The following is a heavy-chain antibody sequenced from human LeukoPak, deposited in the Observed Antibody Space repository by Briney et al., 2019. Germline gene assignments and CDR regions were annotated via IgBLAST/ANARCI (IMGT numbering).Heavy chain of an antibody. CDR1: GGSISSYY. D-gene: IGHD4-23*01. CDR2: INHSGST. CDR3: ARRVRDGRKRWSPTVTFDI. J-gene: IGHJ3*02. V-gene: IGHV4-34*01. Sequence: SETLSLTCTVSGGSISSYYWSWIRQPPGKGLEWIGEINHSGSTNYNPSLKSRVTISVDTSKNQFSLKLSSVTAADTAVYYCARRVRDGRKRWSPTVTFDIWGQGTMVTVSS.